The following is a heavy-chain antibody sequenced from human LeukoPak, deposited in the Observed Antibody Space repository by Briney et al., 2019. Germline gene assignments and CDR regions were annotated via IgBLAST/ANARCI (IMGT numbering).Heavy chain of an antibody. CDR1: GYSFTSCW. CDR2: INPGDSDT. V-gene: IGHV5-51*01. Sequence: GESLKSSCKGSGYSFTSCWIACVRQMPGKDLECLGIINPGDSDTRYSPSFLGQVTISADKSISTAYLQWSSLKASDTAMYYCARGGSYYSRAFDYWGQGTLVTVSS. CDR3: ARGGSYYSRAFDY. J-gene: IGHJ4*02. D-gene: IGHD1-26*01.